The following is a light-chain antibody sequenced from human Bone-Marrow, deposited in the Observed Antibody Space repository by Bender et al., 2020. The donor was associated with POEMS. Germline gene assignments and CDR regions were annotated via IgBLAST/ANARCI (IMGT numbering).Light chain of an antibody. Sequence: QSALTQPRSVSGSPGQSVTISCTGTSSDVGGYNYVSWYQQHPGKAPKVIIYNVNKWPSGVPDRFSGSKSGTSASLAITGLQSDDEAIYFCVAWDASLNGWVLGGGTKLTVL. CDR2: NVN. CDR3: VAWDASLNGWV. J-gene: IGLJ3*02. CDR1: SSDVGGYNY. V-gene: IGLV2-11*01.